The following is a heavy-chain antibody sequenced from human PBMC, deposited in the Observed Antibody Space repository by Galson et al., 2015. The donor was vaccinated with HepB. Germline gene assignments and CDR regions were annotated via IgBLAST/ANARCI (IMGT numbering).Heavy chain of an antibody. D-gene: IGHD5-18*01. CDR3: ARDRTSYGARGDGSY. CDR1: GYTFTSYG. Sequence: SVKVSCKASGYTFTSYGISWVRQAPGQGLEWMGWISAYNGNTNYAQKLQGRVTMTTDTSTSTAYMELRSLRSDDTAVYYCARDRTSYGARGDGSYWGQGTLVTVSS. V-gene: IGHV1-18*01. CDR2: ISAYNGNT. J-gene: IGHJ4*02.